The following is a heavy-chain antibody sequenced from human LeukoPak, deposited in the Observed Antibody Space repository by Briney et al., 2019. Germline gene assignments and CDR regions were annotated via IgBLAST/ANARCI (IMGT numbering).Heavy chain of an antibody. CDR3: ARRHYGSGNIDS. CDR1: GGSISGSSYY. D-gene: IGHD3-10*01. V-gene: IGHV4-39*01. CDR2: IYSNGHI. J-gene: IGHJ4*02. Sequence: SETLSLTCTVSGGSISGSSYYWGWIRQPPGKGLEWIGDIYSNGHISYNPSLKSRAAISVDTSKNQFSLNLSSVTAADTAVYYCARRHYGSGNIDSWGQGTLVTVSS.